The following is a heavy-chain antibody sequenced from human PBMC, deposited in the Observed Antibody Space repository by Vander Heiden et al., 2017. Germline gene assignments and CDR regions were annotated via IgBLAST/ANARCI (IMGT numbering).Heavy chain of an antibody. J-gene: IGHJ4*02. CDR3: GRPFAGSSDNFHY. CDR2: IYPVDSNP. CDR1: GYSFSHYC. D-gene: IGHD1-1*01. Sequence: VQLVQSGGEVKKPGESLKLSCTGSGYSFSHYCVRGVHQGTGKGLEWMGIIYPVDSNPIYGPSFQGQVTISVDKSINTAYLQWSSLKASDTAIYYCGRPFAGSSDNFHYWGQGTLVTVSS. V-gene: IGHV5-51*07.